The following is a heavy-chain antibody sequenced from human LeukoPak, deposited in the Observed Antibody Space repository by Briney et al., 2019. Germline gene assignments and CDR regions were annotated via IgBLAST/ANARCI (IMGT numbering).Heavy chain of an antibody. D-gene: IGHD4-17*01. V-gene: IGHV4-59*08. CDR2: IYYSGST. CDR1: GGSFSGYY. J-gene: IGHJ4*02. CDR3: ARNYGDYGSDFDY. Sequence: SETLSLTCAVYGGSFSGYYWSWIRQPPGKGLEWIGYIYYSGSTNYNPSLKSRVTISVDTSKNQFSLKLSSVTAADTAVYYCARNYGDYGSDFDYWGQGTLVTVSS.